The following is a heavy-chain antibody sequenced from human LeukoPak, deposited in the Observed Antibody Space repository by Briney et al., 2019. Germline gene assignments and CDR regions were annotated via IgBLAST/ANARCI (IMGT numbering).Heavy chain of an antibody. CDR2: ISYDGSNK. V-gene: IGHV3-30*04. D-gene: IGHD6-19*01. CDR1: GFTFSSYA. CDR3: ARVGGPGYSSGWFGVYFDY. Sequence: GALRLSCAASGFTFSSYAMHWVRQAPSKGLEWVAVISYDGSNKYYADSVKGRFTISRDNSKNTLYLQMNSLRAEDTAVYYCARVGGPGYSSGWFGVYFDYWGQGTLVTVSS. J-gene: IGHJ4*02.